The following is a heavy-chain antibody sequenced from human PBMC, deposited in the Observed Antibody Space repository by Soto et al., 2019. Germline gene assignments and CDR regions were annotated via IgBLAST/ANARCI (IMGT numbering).Heavy chain of an antibody. CDR3: SRDAYSSGYYSYY. D-gene: IGHD5-18*01. CDR1: GYTFTRYT. CDR2: INTGRGNR. J-gene: IGHJ4*02. Sequence: QVQLVQSGAEVKKPGASVKISCKTSGYTFTRYTIHWVRQAPGQRLEWMGWINTGRGNRKYSEKLQGRVTITADTSASTAYMELSSLTSADTALYYCSRDAYSSGYYSYYWGQGTLVTVSS. V-gene: IGHV1-3*04.